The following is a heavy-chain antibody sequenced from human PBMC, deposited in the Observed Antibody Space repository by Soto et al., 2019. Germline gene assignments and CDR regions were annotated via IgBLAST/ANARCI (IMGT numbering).Heavy chain of an antibody. CDR3: ARRLSGPKEEYNAYYLYGLDV. Sequence: AXLKICSQCSGYXFTTHLISWVRQTPGKGLELMGTIDPSNSYINYSPSFQGNVTISVDRSISTAYLQWSSLEASDNDLYYRARRLSGPKEEYNAYYLYGLDVWGQGTKVTVSS. D-gene: IGHD1-1*01. J-gene: IGHJ6*02. V-gene: IGHV5-10-1*01. CDR1: GYXFTTHL. CDR2: IDPSNSYI.